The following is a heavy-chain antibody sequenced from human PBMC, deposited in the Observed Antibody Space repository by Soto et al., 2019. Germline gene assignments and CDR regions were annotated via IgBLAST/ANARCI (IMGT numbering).Heavy chain of an antibody. V-gene: IGHV1-69*13. D-gene: IGHD2-15*01. J-gene: IGHJ4*02. CDR3: ARDGGYCSGGSCLYY. CDR1: GGTFSSYA. Sequence: SVKVSCKASGGTFSSYAISWVRQAPGQGLEWMGGIIPIFGTANYAQKFQGRVTITADESTSTAYMELSSLRSEDTAVYYCARDGGYCSGGSCLYYWGPGTLVTVSS. CDR2: IIPIFGTA.